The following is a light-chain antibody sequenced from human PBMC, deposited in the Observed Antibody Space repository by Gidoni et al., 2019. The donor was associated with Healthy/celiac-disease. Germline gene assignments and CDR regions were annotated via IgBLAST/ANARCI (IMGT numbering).Light chain of an antibody. Sequence: VLTQSPATLSLSPVERATLSCRASQSVSSDLAWYQQKPCQAPRLLIYDASNRATGIPARFSGSGSGTDFTLTISSLEPEDFAVYYCQQRSNWPWTFGQGTKVEIK. CDR2: DAS. CDR3: QQRSNWPWT. CDR1: QSVSSD. V-gene: IGKV3-11*01. J-gene: IGKJ1*01.